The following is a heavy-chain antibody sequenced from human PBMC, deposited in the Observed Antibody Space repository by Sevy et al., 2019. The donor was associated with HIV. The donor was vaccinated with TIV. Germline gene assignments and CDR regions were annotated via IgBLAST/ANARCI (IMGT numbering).Heavy chain of an antibody. Sequence: GGSLRLSCAASGFSFSTYSMNWVRQAPGKGLEWVSSISSRSSYIYYADSVKGRFTISRDNAKNSLFLQMNSLRAEDTAVYYCTRVRGLLGWFDSWGQGTLVTVSS. J-gene: IGHJ5*01. CDR1: GFSFSTYS. D-gene: IGHD3-10*01. CDR3: TRVRGLLGWFDS. CDR2: ISSRSSYI. V-gene: IGHV3-21*01.